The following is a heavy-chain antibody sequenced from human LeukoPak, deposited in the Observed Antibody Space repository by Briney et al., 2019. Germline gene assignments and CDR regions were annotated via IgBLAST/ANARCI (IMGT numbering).Heavy chain of an antibody. D-gene: IGHD5-12*01. CDR3: AREATYSGYANYGMDV. Sequence: SQTLSPTCTVSGGSISSGDYYWSWIRQPPGKGLEWIGYIYYSGSTYYNPSLKSRVTISVDTSKNQFSLKLSSVTAAGTAVYYCAREATYSGYANYGMDVWGQGTTVTVSS. J-gene: IGHJ6*02. V-gene: IGHV4-30-4*01. CDR1: GGSISSGDYY. CDR2: IYYSGST.